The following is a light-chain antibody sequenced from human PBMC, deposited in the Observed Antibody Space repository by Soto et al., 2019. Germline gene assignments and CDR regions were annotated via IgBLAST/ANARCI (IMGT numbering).Light chain of an antibody. Sequence: PGERATLSCRASQSVSSYLAWYQQKPGQAPRLLIYDASNRATGIPARFSGSGSGTDFTLTISSLEPEDFAVYYCQQRSNWPLAFTFGPGTKVDIK. J-gene: IGKJ3*01. V-gene: IGKV3-11*01. CDR1: QSVSSY. CDR3: QQRSNWPLAFT. CDR2: DAS.